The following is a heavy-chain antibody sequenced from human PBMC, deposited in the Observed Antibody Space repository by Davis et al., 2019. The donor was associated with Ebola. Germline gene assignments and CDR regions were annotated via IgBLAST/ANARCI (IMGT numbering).Heavy chain of an antibody. CDR3: VREEYSYSLGSFDF. V-gene: IGHV3-53*05. CDR1: GFSVSSNY. D-gene: IGHD5-18*01. Sequence: GESLKISCAASGFSVSSNYMSWVRQAPGKGLDWVSVIYTGDSTYYADSVRGRFTISRDNPKNTLYLEMNSLTDEDAAVYFCVREEYSYSLGSFDFWGQGILVTVSS. J-gene: IGHJ4*02. CDR2: IYTGDST.